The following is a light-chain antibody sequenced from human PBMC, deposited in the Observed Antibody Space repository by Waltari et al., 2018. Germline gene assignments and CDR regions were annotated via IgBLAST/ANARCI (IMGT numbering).Light chain of an antibody. CDR1: GSSLGSNI. CDR3: ASWDDNLDAWV. V-gene: IGLV1-44*01. Sequence: QSVLTQPPSVSGTPGQRVTTSCSGSGSSLGSNIGNWFQHLPGAAPKLRIYFNDRRPSGVPDRFSGSKSGTSASLAISGLQSEDEGDYYCASWDDNLDAWVFGGGTRLTVL. J-gene: IGLJ3*02. CDR2: FND.